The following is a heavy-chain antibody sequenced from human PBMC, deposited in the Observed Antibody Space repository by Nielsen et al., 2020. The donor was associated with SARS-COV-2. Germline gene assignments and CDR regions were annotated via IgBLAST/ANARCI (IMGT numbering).Heavy chain of an antibody. J-gene: IGHJ4*02. Sequence: GESLKISCAASGFTFSNYAMSWVRQGPGKGLEWVSLIYSVDGSTYYADSVKGRFTISRDNSKNTLYLQMNSLRAEDTAVYYCAKDWDSYSSSWVDYWGQGTLVTVSS. CDR1: GFTFSNYA. D-gene: IGHD6-13*01. CDR2: IYSVDGST. V-gene: IGHV3-23*03. CDR3: AKDWDSYSSSWVDY.